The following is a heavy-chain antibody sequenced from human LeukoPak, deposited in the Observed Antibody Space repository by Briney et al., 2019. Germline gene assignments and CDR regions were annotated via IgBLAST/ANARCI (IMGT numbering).Heavy chain of an antibody. Sequence: GGSLRLSCGPSGFPLNVYCIKCVRQAPGKGLEWVSSISSGSSYKYYGDSVKGRFSISIDSAKNSLYLQMNSLRAEDTAVYYCARGPNDIRVAGPWHLDYWGQGTLVVVSS. CDR1: GFPLNVYC. J-gene: IGHJ4*02. CDR3: ARGPNDIRVAGPWHLDY. V-gene: IGHV3-21*06. CDR2: ISSGSSYK. D-gene: IGHD6-19*01.